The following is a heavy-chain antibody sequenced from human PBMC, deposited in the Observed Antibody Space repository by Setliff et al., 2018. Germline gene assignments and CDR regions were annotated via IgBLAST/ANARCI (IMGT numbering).Heavy chain of an antibody. CDR1: GFSFSIFW. CDR2: INYDGTIA. D-gene: IGHD4-17*01. J-gene: IGHJ3*01. V-gene: IGHV3-74*01. CDR3: VRDFYDSGNDAFDL. Sequence: GSLRLSCAGSGFSFSIFWMSWVRQAPGKGLEWICRINYDGTIATYADSVKGRFTISRDSGKNTLYLQMDDLRVDDTAVYYCVRDFYDSGNDAFDLWGQGTLVTVSS.